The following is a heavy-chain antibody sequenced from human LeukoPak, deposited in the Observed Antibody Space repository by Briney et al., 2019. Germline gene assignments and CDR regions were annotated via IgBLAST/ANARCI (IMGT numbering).Heavy chain of an antibody. J-gene: IGHJ3*02. D-gene: IGHD5-24*01. CDR3: ARVVEEMATAQKFDI. CDR1: GGSISSYY. Sequence: PSETLSLTCTVSGGSISSYYWSWIRQPPGKGLEWIGYIYYSGSTNYNPSLKSRVTISVDTSKNQFSLKLSSVTAADTAVYYCARVVEEMATAQKFDIWGQGTMVTVSS. CDR2: IYYSGST. V-gene: IGHV4-59*01.